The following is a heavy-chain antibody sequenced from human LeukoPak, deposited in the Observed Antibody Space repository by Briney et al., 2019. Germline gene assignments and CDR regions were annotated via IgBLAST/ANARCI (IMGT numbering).Heavy chain of an antibody. V-gene: IGHV4-34*01. CDR3: ARASSFDKTTRWNPAYFGP. CDR1: GGSLSGFY. Sequence: PSETLSLTCAVHGGSLSGFYWSWIRQPPGKGLEWIGEINHSGTTNYNPSLKSRVTISVDTSTNQVSLDLASVTAADTAVYYCARASSFDKTTRWNPAYFGPWGPGSLVTVAS. CDR2: INHSGTT. D-gene: IGHD1-1*01. J-gene: IGHJ5*02.